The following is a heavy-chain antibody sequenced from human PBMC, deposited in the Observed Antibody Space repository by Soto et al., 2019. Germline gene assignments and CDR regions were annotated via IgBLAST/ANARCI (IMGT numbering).Heavy chain of an antibody. Sequence: RASVKVSCKASGYTFTSYYMHWVRQAPGQGLEWMGIINPSGGSTSYAQKFQGRVTMTRDTSTSTVYMELSSLRSEDTAVYYCARANGSGSYYNFYYYGMDVWAKGPRSPSP. J-gene: IGHJ6*02. V-gene: IGHV1-46*01. CDR3: ARANGSGSYYNFYYYGMDV. CDR2: INPSGGST. CDR1: GYTFTSYY. D-gene: IGHD3-10*01.